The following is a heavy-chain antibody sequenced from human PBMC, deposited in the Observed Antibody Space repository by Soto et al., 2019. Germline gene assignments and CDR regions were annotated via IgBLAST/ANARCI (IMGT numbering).Heavy chain of an antibody. J-gene: IGHJ4*02. Sequence: GGSLRLSCAASGFTFNTYPMHWVRQAPGKGLEWVAVISYDGTNKYYADSVRGRFTISRDNSKNMLYLQMDSLRAEDTAVYYCARRYCSGGSCYSTPYYFDYWGQGTLVTVSS. V-gene: IGHV3-30*04. D-gene: IGHD2-15*01. CDR1: GFTFNTYP. CDR3: ARRYCSGGSCYSTPYYFDY. CDR2: ISYDGTNK.